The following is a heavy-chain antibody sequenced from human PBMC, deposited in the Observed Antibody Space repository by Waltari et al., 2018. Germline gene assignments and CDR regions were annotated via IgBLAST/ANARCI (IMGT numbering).Heavy chain of an antibody. CDR2: ISGSRGTT. V-gene: IGHV4-38-2*01. J-gene: IGHJ4*02. CDR3: ANHLFW. CDR1: GYSITSGYY. Sequence: HVQLQESGPGLAKPSETLSLTCSVSGYSITSGYYWGWFRQSPGTPLEYIGYISGSRGTTHYNPSLKSRVSISRDTSNNRFSLRLTSVTVADTAVYFCANHLFWWGPGVLVTVSS.